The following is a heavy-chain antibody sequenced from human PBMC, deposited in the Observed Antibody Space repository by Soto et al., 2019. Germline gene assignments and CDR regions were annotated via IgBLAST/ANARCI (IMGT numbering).Heavy chain of an antibody. CDR2: IVVGSGNT. D-gene: IGHD3-3*01. CDR1: GFTFTSSA. J-gene: IGHJ3*02. CDR3: AATPKLLRFLEWLSGPNAFDI. V-gene: IGHV1-58*02. Sequence: SVKVACKAYGFTFTSSAMQWVRQARGQRLEWIGWIVVGSGNTNYAQKFQERVTNTRDMSTSTAYMELSSLRSEDTAVYYCAATPKLLRFLEWLSGPNAFDIWGQGTMVTVSS.